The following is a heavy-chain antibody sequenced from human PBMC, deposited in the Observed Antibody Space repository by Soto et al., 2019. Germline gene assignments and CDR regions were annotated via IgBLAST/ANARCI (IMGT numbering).Heavy chain of an antibody. D-gene: IGHD1-1*01. CDR1: GFTFSSYW. V-gene: IGHV3-74*01. CDR3: ARDNWNSY. CDR2: IDNDGSAT. J-gene: IGHJ4*02. Sequence: GVSLRLSWAASGFTFSSYWMHWVRQAPGKGLEWVSRIDNDGSATTYADSVKGRFTISRDNAKNTLFLQMNTLRVDDTAVYYCARDNWNSYWGQGTLVTVSS.